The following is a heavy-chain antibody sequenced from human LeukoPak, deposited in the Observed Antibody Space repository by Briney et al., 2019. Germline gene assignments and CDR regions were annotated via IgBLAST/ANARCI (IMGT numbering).Heavy chain of an antibody. Sequence: GGSLRLSCAASGFTFSSYWMHWVRQAPGKGLVWVSRINSDGSSTSHADSVKGRFTISRDNAKSTLCLQMNSLRDEDTAAYYCARVAVTTWDFDYWGQGTLVTVSS. CDR3: ARVAVTTWDFDY. V-gene: IGHV3-74*01. CDR2: INSDGSST. J-gene: IGHJ4*02. CDR1: GFTFSSYW. D-gene: IGHD4-11*01.